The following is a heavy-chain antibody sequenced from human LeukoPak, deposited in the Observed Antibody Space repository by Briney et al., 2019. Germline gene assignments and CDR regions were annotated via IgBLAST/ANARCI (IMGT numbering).Heavy chain of an antibody. Sequence: GGSLRLSCAASGFTFSSYGMSWVRQAPGKGLEWVSAISGSGGSTYYADSVKGRFTISRDNSKNTLYLQMNSLRAEDTAVYYCAKGEYYYDSSGYYAEYFQHWGQGTLVTVSS. D-gene: IGHD3-22*01. CDR1: GFTFSSYG. J-gene: IGHJ1*01. CDR3: AKGEYYYDSSGYYAEYFQH. V-gene: IGHV3-23*01. CDR2: ISGSGGST.